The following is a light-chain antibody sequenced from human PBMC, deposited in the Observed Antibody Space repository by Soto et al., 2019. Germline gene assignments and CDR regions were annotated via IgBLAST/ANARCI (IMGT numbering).Light chain of an antibody. J-gene: IGKJ4*01. CDR3: QQYGSSPLT. CDR2: GAS. V-gene: IGKV3-20*01. CDR1: QSVSSSY. Sequence: EIVLTQSPGTVSLSPGERATLGFRASQSVSSSYLAWYQQKPGQAPRLLIYGASSRATGIPDRFSGSGSGTDFTLTISRLEPEDFAVYYCQQYGSSPLTFGGGTKVDIK.